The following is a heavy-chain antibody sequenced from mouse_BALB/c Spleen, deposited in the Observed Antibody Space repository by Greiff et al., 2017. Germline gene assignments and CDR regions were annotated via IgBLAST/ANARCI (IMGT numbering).Heavy chain of an antibody. J-gene: IGHJ4*01. D-gene: IGHD3-1*01. CDR3: ARAGPYYAMDY. CDR2: IWSGGST. Sequence: QVQLQQSGPGLVQPSQSLSITCTVSGFSLTSYGVHWVRQSPGKGLEWLGVIWSGGSTDYNSALKSRLSISKDNSKSQVFLKMNSLQTDDTARYYCARAGPYYAMDYWGQGTSVTVSS. CDR1: GFSLTSYG. V-gene: IGHV2-4-1*01.